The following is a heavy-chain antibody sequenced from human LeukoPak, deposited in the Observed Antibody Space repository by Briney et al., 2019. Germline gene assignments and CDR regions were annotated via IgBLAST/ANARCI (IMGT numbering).Heavy chain of an antibody. CDR1: GGSISPYY. Sequence: SETLSLTCTVSGGSISPYYWSWIRQPPGKGLEWIGFIFYIGTTNYNPSLKSRVTMSLDTSKNQFSLSLSSVTAADTAVYYCARSSVGITDLITVDFDYWGQEILVSVSS. D-gene: IGHD1-20*01. CDR2: IFYIGTT. V-gene: IGHV4-59*01. CDR3: ARSSVGITDLITVDFDY. J-gene: IGHJ4*02.